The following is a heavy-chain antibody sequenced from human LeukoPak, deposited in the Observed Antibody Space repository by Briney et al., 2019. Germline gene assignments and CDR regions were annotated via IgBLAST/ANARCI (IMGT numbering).Heavy chain of an antibody. CDR1: GGTFSSYA. CDR2: IIPIFGTA. Sequence: SVKVSCKASGGTFSSYAISWVRQAPGQGLEWMGGIIPIFGTANYAQKFQGRVTITADKSTSTAYMELSSLRSEDTAVYYCAREHVPYSSSSLGVWFDPWGQGTLVTVSS. J-gene: IGHJ5*02. V-gene: IGHV1-69*06. CDR3: AREHVPYSSSSLGVWFDP. D-gene: IGHD6-13*01.